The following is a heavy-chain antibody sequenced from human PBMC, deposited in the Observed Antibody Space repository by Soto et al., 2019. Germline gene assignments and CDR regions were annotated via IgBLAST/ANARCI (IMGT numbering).Heavy chain of an antibody. Sequence: SVKVSCEASGYTFTGYYMHWVRQAPGQGLEWVGWINPNSGGTNYAQKFQGRVTMTRDTSISTAYMELSRLRSDDTAVYYCANSIAAAGNNWFDPWGQGTLVTVSS. D-gene: IGHD6-13*01. J-gene: IGHJ5*02. CDR3: ANSIAAAGNNWFDP. CDR1: GYTFTGYY. V-gene: IGHV1-2*02. CDR2: INPNSGGT.